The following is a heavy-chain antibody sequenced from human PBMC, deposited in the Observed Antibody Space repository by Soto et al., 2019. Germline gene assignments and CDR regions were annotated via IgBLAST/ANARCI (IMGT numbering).Heavy chain of an antibody. V-gene: IGHV3-30-3*01. J-gene: IGHJ4*02. CDR2: ISYDGSNK. CDR1: GFTFSSYA. CDR3: ARDPTGAVAGSLIFDY. D-gene: IGHD6-19*01. Sequence: QVQLVESGGGVVQPGRSLRHSCAASGFTFSSYAMHWVRQAPGKGLEWVAVISYDGSNKYYADSVKGRFTISRDNSKNTLYLQMNSLRAEDTAVYYCARDPTGAVAGSLIFDYWGQGTLVTVSS.